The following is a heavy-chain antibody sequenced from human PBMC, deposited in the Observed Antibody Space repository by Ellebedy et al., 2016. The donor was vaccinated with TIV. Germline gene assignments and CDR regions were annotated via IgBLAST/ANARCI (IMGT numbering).Heavy chain of an antibody. J-gene: IGHJ1*01. Sequence: SETLSLTCTVSGGSISSYYWSWIRQHPGKGLEWIGYIYYSGSTYCNPSLKSRVTISVDTSKNQFSLKLSSVTAADTAVYYCARLTYYDSRDLRGYFQHWGQGTLVTVSS. V-gene: IGHV4-59*01. D-gene: IGHD3-22*01. CDR3: ARLTYYDSRDLRGYFQH. CDR1: GGSISSYY. CDR2: IYYSGST.